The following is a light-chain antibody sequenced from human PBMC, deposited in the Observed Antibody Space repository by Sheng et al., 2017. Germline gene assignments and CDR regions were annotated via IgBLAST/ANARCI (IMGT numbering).Light chain of an antibody. Sequence: QSALTQPASVSGSPGQSITISCTGTSSDVGGYNYVSWYQQHPGKVPRLMIYDVTNRPSGVSIRFSGSKSGNTASLTISGLQAEDEADYYCTSYTASSTYVFGAGTKVTV. CDR1: SSDVGGYNY. V-gene: IGLV2-14*01. CDR2: DVT. CDR3: TSYTASSTYV. J-gene: IGLJ1*01.